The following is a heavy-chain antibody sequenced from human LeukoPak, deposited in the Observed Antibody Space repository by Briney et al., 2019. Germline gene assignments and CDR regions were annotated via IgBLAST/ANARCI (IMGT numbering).Heavy chain of an antibody. D-gene: IGHD5-18*01. J-gene: IGHJ4*02. CDR2: IKQDGSEK. Sequence: GGSLRLSCAASGFTFSSYWMSWVRQAPGKGLEWVANIKQDGSEKYYVDSVKGRFTISRDNAKNSLYLQMNSLRAEDTAVYYCAKQVDSYAQGDFDYWGQGTLVTVSS. CDR3: AKQVDSYAQGDFDY. CDR1: GFTFSSYW. V-gene: IGHV3-7*01.